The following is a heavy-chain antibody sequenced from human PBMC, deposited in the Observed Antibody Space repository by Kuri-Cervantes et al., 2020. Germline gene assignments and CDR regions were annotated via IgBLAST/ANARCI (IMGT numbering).Heavy chain of an antibody. V-gene: IGHV3-7*01. D-gene: IGHD6-13*01. CDR1: GFPFSSYW. CDR2: IKQDGSVK. Sequence: GESLKISCAASGFPFSSYWMTWVRQAPGKGLEWVCNIKQDGSVKYYVDSVKGRFTISGDNARNSLYLQINSLREQDTAVYYCARPAMDYSTSWTGLLGLDYWGQGTLVTVSS. J-gene: IGHJ4*02. CDR3: ARPAMDYSTSWTGLLGLDY.